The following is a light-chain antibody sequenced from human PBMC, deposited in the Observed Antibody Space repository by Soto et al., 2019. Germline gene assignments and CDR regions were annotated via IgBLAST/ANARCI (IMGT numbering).Light chain of an antibody. CDR3: QQTSTSPGT. Sequence: DVQMTQSPSSLSASVGDSVTITCRSSQTVKTYLNWYQHKPGQAPQLLIYASSRLQTGVASRFRGSGSRTYFSLTISSLQPEDFATYYCQQTSTSPGTFGQGTKVEIK. CDR1: QTVKTY. J-gene: IGKJ1*01. V-gene: IGKV1-39*01. CDR2: ASS.